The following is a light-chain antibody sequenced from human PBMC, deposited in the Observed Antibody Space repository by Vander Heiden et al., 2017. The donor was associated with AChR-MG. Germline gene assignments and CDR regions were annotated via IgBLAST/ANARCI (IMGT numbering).Light chain of an antibody. CDR1: QSISSRY. CDR2: DAS. Sequence: EFVLTQSPGTLSLSPGERATLSCRASQSISSRYLAWYQQKPGQAPRLLIYDASRRISGIPDRFSGSGYGKDFTLTISRREPEDFAVYYCQQYGSSPTWTFGQGTKVEIK. J-gene: IGKJ1*01. V-gene: IGKV3-20*01. CDR3: QQYGSSPTWT.